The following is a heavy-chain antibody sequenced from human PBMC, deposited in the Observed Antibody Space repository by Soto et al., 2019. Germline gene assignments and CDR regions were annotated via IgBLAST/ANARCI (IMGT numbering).Heavy chain of an antibody. CDR1: GGSISSGGYY. CDR2: IYYSGST. V-gene: IGHV4-31*03. J-gene: IGHJ6*02. Sequence: SETLSLTCTVSGGSISSGGYYWSWIRQHPGKGLEWIGYIYYSGSTYYNPSLKSRVTISVDTSKNQFSLKLSSVTAADAAVYYCVKGTGTSSGMDVWGQGTTVTVSS. D-gene: IGHD1-1*01. CDR3: VKGTGTSSGMDV.